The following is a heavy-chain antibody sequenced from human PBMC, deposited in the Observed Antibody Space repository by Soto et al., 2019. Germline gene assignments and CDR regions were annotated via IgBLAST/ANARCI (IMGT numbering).Heavy chain of an antibody. D-gene: IGHD3-16*01. J-gene: IGHJ4*02. V-gene: IGHV4-59*01. CDR3: ASRHGGTNSGEFLGFTY. CDR2: IYYSGNT. Sequence: QVQLQESGPGLVKPSETLSLTCTVSGGSISPFYWSWIRQPPGKGLEWIGYIYYSGNTNYNPSLKNRIHISVDTSKNHFSLNLSSVTAADTAVYYCASRHGGTNSGEFLGFTYWGQGALVTVSS. CDR1: GGSISPFY.